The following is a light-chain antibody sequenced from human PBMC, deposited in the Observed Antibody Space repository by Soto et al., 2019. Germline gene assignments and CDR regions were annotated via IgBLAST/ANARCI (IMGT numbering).Light chain of an antibody. Sequence: DIQMTQSPSSLSASVGDRVTITCRASQSISKYLNWYQQKPGKAPKLLIVGASRLQSGVPSRFSGSGSGTEFTLTISSLQPEDFATYSCQQSYTTTPLTFGQGT. CDR1: QSISKY. J-gene: IGKJ2*01. CDR3: QQSYTTTPLT. V-gene: IGKV1-39*01. CDR2: GAS.